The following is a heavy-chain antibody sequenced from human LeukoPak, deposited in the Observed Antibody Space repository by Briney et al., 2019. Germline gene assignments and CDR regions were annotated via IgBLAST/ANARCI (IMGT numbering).Heavy chain of an antibody. CDR3: ESHSRVMTASLEYFQH. D-gene: IGHD5-18*01. CDR1: GDSIRSSDYF. Sequence: SETLSLTCTVSGDSIRSSDYFWVWIRQPPGMGLEWIGSIHYSRGIYYNPSLKSRVTLSVDTYKNQFSLILSSVTAADTAVYYCESHSRVMTASLEYFQHWGQGTPVTVSS. CDR2: IHYSRGI. V-gene: IGHV4-39*01. J-gene: IGHJ1*01.